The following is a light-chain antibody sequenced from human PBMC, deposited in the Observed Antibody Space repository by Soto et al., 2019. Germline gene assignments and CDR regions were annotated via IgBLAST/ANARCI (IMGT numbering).Light chain of an antibody. J-gene: IGLJ2*01. CDR3: ETWDSNTRV. V-gene: IGLV4-60*02. CDR2: LEGSGSY. CDR1: SGHSSYI. Sequence: QSVLTQSSSASASLGSSVKLTCTLSSGHSSYIIAWHHQQPGKAPRYLMKLEGSGSYNKGSGVPDRFSGSSSGADRYLTISNLKCEDEANYYCETWDSNTRVFGGGTKLTVL.